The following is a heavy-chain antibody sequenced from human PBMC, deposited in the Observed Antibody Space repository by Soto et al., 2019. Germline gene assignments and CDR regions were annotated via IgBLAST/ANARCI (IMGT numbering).Heavy chain of an antibody. CDR2: IYYTGST. J-gene: IGHJ4*02. CDR1: SDSINSYY. V-gene: IGHV4-59*08. D-gene: IGHD3-22*01. CDR3: ARQDYYDSSGSFDY. Sequence: NPSETLSLTCTVSSDSINSYYWSWIRQPPGKGLEWIGYIYYTGSTNYNPSLKSRVTISIDTSKNQFPLKLNSVTAADTAVYYCARQDYYDSSGSFDYWGQGTLVTVSS.